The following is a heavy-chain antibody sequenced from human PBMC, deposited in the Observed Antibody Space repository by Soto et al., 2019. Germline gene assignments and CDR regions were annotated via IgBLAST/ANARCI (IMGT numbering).Heavy chain of an antibody. CDR2: INPNSGGT. J-gene: IGHJ4*02. V-gene: IGHV1-2*04. Sequence: ASVKVSCKASGDTFTGYYMHWVRQAPGQGLEWMGWINPNSGGTNYAQKFQGWVTMTRDTSISTAYMELSRLRSDDTAVYYCARSYSSSWQAFDYWGQGTLVTVSS. CDR1: GDTFTGYY. D-gene: IGHD6-13*01. CDR3: ARSYSSSWQAFDY.